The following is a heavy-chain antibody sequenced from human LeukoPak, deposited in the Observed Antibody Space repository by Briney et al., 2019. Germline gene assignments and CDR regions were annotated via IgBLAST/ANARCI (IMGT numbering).Heavy chain of an antibody. CDR2: IISSSSYI. CDR3: ARGQPYSSSSFYGMDV. D-gene: IGHD6-6*01. J-gene: IGHJ6*02. V-gene: IGHV3-21*01. Sequence: GGSLRLSCAASGFTFSSYSMNWVRQAPGKGLEWVSSIISSSSYIYYADSVKGRFTISRDNAKNSLYLQMNSLRAEDTAVYYCARGQPYSSSSFYGMDVWGQGTTVTVSS. CDR1: GFTFSSYS.